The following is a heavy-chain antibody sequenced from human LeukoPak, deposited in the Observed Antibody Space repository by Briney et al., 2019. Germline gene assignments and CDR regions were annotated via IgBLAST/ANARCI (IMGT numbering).Heavy chain of an antibody. CDR3: ARGWRYYYDSSGYCDY. CDR1: DFSVGNNF. V-gene: IGHV4-34*01. J-gene: IGHJ4*02. D-gene: IGHD3-22*01. CDR2: INHSGST. Sequence: GSLRLSCAVSDFSVGNNFMSWIRQPPGKGLEWIGEINHSGSTNYNPSLKSRVTISVDTSKNQFSLKLSSVTAADTAVYYCARGWRYYYDSSGYCDYWGQGTLVTVSS.